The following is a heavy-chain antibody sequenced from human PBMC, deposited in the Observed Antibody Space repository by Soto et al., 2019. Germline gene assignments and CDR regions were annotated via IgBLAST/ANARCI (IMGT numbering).Heavy chain of an antibody. CDR3: AKPQYYYDSSGYYS. D-gene: IGHD3-22*01. CDR2: ISGSGGST. Sequence: GGSLRLSCTASGFTFSSYAMSWVRQAPGKGLEWVSAISGSGGSTYYADSVKDRFTISRDNSKNTLYLQMNSLRAEDTAVYYCAKPQYYYDSSGYYSWGQGTLVTVSS. CDR1: GFTFSSYA. J-gene: IGHJ4*02. V-gene: IGHV3-23*01.